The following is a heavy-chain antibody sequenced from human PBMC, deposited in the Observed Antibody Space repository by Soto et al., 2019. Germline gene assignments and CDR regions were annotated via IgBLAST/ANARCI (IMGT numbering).Heavy chain of an antibody. CDR2: ISYDGSNK. D-gene: IGHD3-22*01. CDR3: ARGAGYYDSSGYYLDYYGMDV. Sequence: QVQLVESGGGVVQPGRSLRLSCAASGFTFSSYAMHWVRQAPGKGLEWVAVISYDGSNKYYADSVKGRFTISIDNSKNTMYLQMNRLRAEDTAVYYCARGAGYYDSSGYYLDYYGMDVWGQGTTVTVSS. V-gene: IGHV3-30-3*01. J-gene: IGHJ6*02. CDR1: GFTFSSYA.